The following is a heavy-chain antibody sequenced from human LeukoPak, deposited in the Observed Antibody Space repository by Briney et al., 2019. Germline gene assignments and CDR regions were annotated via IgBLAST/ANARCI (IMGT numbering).Heavy chain of an antibody. CDR1: GYSISSGYY. V-gene: IGHV4-38-2*02. CDR2: IFYSGNT. D-gene: IGHD3-22*01. J-gene: IGHJ3*02. Sequence: SETLSLTCTVSGYSISSGYYWGWIRQPPGKGLEWTGGIFYSGNTYDNPSLKSRVTISVDTSKNQFSLKLSSVTAADTAVYFCARGPYSYDSSGAFDIWGQGAMVTVSS. CDR3: ARGPYSYDSSGAFDI.